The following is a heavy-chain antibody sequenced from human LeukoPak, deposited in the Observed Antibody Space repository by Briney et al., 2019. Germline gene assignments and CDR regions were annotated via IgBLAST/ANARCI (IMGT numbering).Heavy chain of an antibody. CDR3: ARQMTSTRLFDS. CDR2: IGSDGTKQ. Sequence: GGSLRLSCVAPGFIFSDHAFHSVRQTPDKGLEWVALIGSDGTKQYYADSVQGRFTVSRENSKHTLFLQMNTVRADDTAVYFCARQMTSTRLFDSWGQGTLVTVSS. V-gene: IGHV3-30*04. D-gene: IGHD5/OR15-5a*01. CDR1: GFIFSDHA. J-gene: IGHJ4*02.